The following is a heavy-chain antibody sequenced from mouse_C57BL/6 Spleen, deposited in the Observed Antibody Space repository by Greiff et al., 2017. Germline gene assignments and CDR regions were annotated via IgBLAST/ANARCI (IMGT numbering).Heavy chain of an antibody. D-gene: IGHD1-1*02. V-gene: IGHV7-1*01. Sequence: EVQLMESGGGLVQSGRSLRLSCATSGFTFSDFYMAWVRQAPGKGLEWIAASRNKANDYTTGYSASVKGRFIVSRDTSQSILYLQMNALRAEDTAIYYCARDSYGLDYWGQGTTLTVSS. CDR2: SRNKANDYTT. J-gene: IGHJ2*01. CDR3: ARDSYGLDY. CDR1: GFTFSDFY.